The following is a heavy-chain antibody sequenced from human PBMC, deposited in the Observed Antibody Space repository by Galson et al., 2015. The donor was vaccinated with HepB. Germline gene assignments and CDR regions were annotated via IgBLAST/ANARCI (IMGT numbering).Heavy chain of an antibody. CDR3: AKDADNHCDNSGCYGAGDY. D-gene: IGHD3-22*01. CDR1: GFTFSNYA. V-gene: IGHV3-23*01. Sequence: SLRLSCAASGFTFSNYAMSWVRQAPGKGLEWVSLISGNGAGTYYADSVKGRFTVSRDNSKNTLYLQMNSLRVGDTAVYYCAKDADNHCDNSGCYGAGDYWGQGTLVTVSS. J-gene: IGHJ4*02. CDR2: ISGNGAGT.